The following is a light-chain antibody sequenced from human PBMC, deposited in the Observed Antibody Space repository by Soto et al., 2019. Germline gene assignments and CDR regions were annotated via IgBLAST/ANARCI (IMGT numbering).Light chain of an antibody. CDR1: QYVSNK. CDR3: KQYGSXSWT. CDR2: VAS. V-gene: IGKV3-15*01. J-gene: IGKJ1*01. Sequence: EIVMTQSPATLSVSPGERATLSCRASQYVSNKLACYQQKPGQAPSLLILVASTRATGVPARFSGSGSGTEFTLSISSLQSEDFAVYYSKQYGSXSWTCGQGTKV.